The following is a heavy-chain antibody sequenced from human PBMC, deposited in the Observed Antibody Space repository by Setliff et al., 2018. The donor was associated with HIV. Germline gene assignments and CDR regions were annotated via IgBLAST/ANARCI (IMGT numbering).Heavy chain of an antibody. V-gene: IGHV1-2*02. D-gene: IGHD6-13*01. Sequence: ASVKVSCKASGYTFSDYYMHWVRQAPGQGLEWMGWINPSSGDTNYAQKFQGRVNMTRDTSISTTYMELSRLRSDDTAVYYCARDPGYKSTWYGVFDIWGQGTMVTVS. CDR3: ARDPGYKSTWYGVFDI. CDR2: INPSSGDT. J-gene: IGHJ3*02. CDR1: GYTFSDYY.